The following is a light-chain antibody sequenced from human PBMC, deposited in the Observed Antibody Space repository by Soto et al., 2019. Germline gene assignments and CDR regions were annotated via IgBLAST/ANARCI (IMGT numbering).Light chain of an antibody. CDR1: QSVSSSY. J-gene: IGKJ1*01. CDR3: QQYDSSPRT. V-gene: IGKV3-20*01. CDR2: VAS. Sequence: EIVLTQSPGTLSLSPGERATLSCRASQSVSSSYLAWYQQKPGQAPRLLIYVASSRATGIPDRFSGSGSGTDFTLIISRLEPEDFAVYYCQQYDSSPRTFGQGTKVEIK.